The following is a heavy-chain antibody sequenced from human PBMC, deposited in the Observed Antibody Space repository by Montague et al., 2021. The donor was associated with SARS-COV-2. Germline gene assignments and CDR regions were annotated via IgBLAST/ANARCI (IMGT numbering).Heavy chain of an antibody. D-gene: IGHD3-10*01. CDR2: ISYEGSNT. CDR1: GFIFTNYP. J-gene: IGHJ6*02. CDR3: ARDRVWFGELSPYYYDMDV. Sequence: PLRLSCAASGFIFTNYPMHWVRQAPAKGLEWVAVISYEGSNTYYADSVKGRFTISGDFSKNTLYLQMNSLRAEDTAVYYCARDRVWFGELSPYYYDMDVWGQGTTVTVSS. V-gene: IGHV3-30*04.